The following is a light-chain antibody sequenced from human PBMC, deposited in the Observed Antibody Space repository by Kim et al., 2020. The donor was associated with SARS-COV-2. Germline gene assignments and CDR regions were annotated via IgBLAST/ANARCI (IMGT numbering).Light chain of an antibody. CDR3: AVWDDSLHGVV. Sequence: GPTATIPSSGSTSNVGTKSVNWYQQVPGTAPKLLIFNNYERPSGVPGRFYGSRSGTSASLAISGLQSDDEADYYCAVWDDSLHGVVFGGGTQLTVL. CDR1: TSNVGTKS. J-gene: IGLJ2*01. V-gene: IGLV1-44*01. CDR2: NNY.